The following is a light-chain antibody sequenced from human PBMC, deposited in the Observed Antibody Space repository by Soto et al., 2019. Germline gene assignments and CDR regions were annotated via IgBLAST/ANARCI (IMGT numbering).Light chain of an antibody. CDR1: QSISTY. CDR2: AAS. CDR3: QQTYSTPRT. Sequence: DIQMTQSPSSLSASVGDRVTITCRASQSISTYLNWYQQKRGEAPNLLIYAASSLQSGVPSRFSGSGSGTDFTLTISSLQPEDFATYYCQQTYSTPRTFGQGTKVDIK. J-gene: IGKJ1*01. V-gene: IGKV1-39*01.